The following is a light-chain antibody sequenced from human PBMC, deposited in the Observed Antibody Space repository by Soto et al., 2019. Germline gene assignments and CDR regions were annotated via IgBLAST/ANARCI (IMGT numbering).Light chain of an antibody. CDR3: QQYHRHWT. CDR2: DAS. Sequence: DIPMTQSHSTLSASVGDRVTITCRASQSISSSLAWYQQKRGKAPKLLIYDASSLESGVPSRFSGSGSGTEFTLTISSLQPEDFASYYCQQYHRHWTFGQGTKVDLK. V-gene: IGKV1-5*01. CDR1: QSISSS. J-gene: IGKJ1*01.